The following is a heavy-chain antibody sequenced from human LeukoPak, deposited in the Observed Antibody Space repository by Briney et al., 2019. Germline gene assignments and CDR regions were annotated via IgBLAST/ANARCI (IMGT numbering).Heavy chain of an antibody. Sequence: GSLKLSCAAPGIHFSKHWMTWVRQAPGKGLEWVAHLKYDGSEDYYLGSVKGRFTISRDNAKSSMWLQMNSLRAEDTAVYYCARGVRGADYYYYYMDVWGKGTTVTISS. D-gene: IGHD3-10*01. J-gene: IGHJ6*03. CDR3: ARGVRGADYYYYYMDV. CDR2: LKYDGSED. V-gene: IGHV3-7*04. CDR1: GIHFSKHW.